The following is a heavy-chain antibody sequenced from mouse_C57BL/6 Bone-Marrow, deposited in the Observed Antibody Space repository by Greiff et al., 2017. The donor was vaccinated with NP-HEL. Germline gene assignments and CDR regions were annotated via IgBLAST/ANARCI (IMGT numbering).Heavy chain of an antibody. CDR1: GYAFSSSW. CDR2: IYPGDGDT. J-gene: IGHJ3*01. D-gene: IGHD3-2*02. Sequence: QVQLQQSGPELVKPGASVKISCKASGYAFSSSWMNWVKQRPGKGLEWIGRIYPGDGDTNYNGKFKGKATLTADKSSSTAYMQLSSLTSEDSAVYFCARSGSSGYVCAYWGQGTLVTVSA. V-gene: IGHV1-82*01. CDR3: ARSGSSGYVCAY.